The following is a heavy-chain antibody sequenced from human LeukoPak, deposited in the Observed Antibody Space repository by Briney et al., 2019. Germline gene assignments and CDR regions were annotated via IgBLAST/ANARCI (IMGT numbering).Heavy chain of an antibody. CDR1: GGSISSSSYY. D-gene: IGHD6-13*01. J-gene: IGHJ5*02. V-gene: IGHV4-39*01. CDR2: IYYSGST. CDR3: ARQTNPNIAAAEFDP. Sequence: PSQTLSLTCTVSGGSISSSSYYWGWIRQPPGKGLEWIGSIYYSGSTYYNPSLKSRVTISVDTSKNQFSLKLSSVTAADTAVYYCARQTNPNIAAAEFDPWGQGTLVTVSS.